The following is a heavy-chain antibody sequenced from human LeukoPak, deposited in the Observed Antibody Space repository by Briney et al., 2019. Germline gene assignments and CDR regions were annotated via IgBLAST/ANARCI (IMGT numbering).Heavy chain of an antibody. Sequence: GGSLRLSCTGSGFTFGDYAMSWVRQAPGKGLEWVSLIYSDGSAHYKDSVKGRFSISRDNSKNTVFLQMNSLRGEDTAVYYCARRSVPGRPGYWGQGTLVTVSS. CDR1: GFTFGDYA. CDR2: IYSDGSA. V-gene: IGHV3-66*04. J-gene: IGHJ4*02. CDR3: ARRSVPGRPGY. D-gene: IGHD6-6*01.